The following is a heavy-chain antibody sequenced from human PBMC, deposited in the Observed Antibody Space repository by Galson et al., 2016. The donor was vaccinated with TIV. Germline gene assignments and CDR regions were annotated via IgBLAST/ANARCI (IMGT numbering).Heavy chain of an antibody. Sequence: SLRLSCAASGFTFSSFWMSWVRQAPGKGLEWVANIKQDGSEQYYADARKGRFTISRDNAKKSVHLQMNSLRVEDTAFYYCARITVGGIWNAIDIWGQGTMVSVSP. CDR3: ARITVGGIWNAIDI. V-gene: IGHV3-7*05. CDR1: GFTFSSFW. CDR2: IKQDGSEQ. D-gene: IGHD3-3*01. J-gene: IGHJ3*02.